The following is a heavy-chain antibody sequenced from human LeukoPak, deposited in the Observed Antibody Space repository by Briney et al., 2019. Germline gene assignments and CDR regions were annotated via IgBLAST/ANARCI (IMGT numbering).Heavy chain of an antibody. V-gene: IGHV4-34*01. Sequence: SETLSLTCAVYGGSFSGYYWSWIRQPPGKGLEWIGEINHSGSTNYNPPLKSRVTISVDTSKNQFSLKLSSVTAADTAVYYCARGSTLYDYVWGSYRTGYYFDYWGEGTLVTVSS. CDR2: INHSGST. D-gene: IGHD3-16*02. CDR1: GGSFSGYY. CDR3: ARGSTLYDYVWGSYRTGYYFDY. J-gene: IGHJ4*02.